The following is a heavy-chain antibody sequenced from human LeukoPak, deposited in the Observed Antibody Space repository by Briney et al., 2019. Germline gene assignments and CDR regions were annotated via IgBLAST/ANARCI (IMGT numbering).Heavy chain of an antibody. CDR3: AREITFYYYGMDV. CDR1: GGSFSGYY. J-gene: IGHJ6*02. Sequence: SETLSLTCAVYGGSFSGYYWSWIRQPPGKGLEWIGSIYYSGSTYYNPSLKSRVTISVDTSKNQFSLKLSSVTAADTAVYYCAREITFYYYGMDVWGQGTTVTVSS. V-gene: IGHV4-34*01. CDR2: IYYSGST. D-gene: IGHD5-24*01.